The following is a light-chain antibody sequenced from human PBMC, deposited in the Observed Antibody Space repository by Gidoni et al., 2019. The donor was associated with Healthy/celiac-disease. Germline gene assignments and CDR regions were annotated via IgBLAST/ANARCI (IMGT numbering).Light chain of an antibody. V-gene: IGLV3-19*01. CDR3: NSRDSSGNHVV. CDR1: SLRSYY. CDR2: GKN. J-gene: IGLJ2*01. Sequence: SSELTQDPAVSVALGQTVRITCQGDSLRSYYASWYQQKPGQDPVLVIYGKNNRPSGIPDRFSGSRSGNTDSLTITGAQAEDEADYYCNSRDSSGNHVVFGGGTKLTVL.